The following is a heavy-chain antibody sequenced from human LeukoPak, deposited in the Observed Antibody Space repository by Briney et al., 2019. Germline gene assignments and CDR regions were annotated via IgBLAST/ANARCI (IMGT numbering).Heavy chain of an antibody. CDR2: IRYDGSFK. V-gene: IGHV3-30*02. D-gene: IGHD2-2*01. CDR3: AKILEPFCSTTGCYEGLFDS. J-gene: IGHJ4*02. CDR1: GFSFSSYG. Sequence: GGSLRLSCVASGFSFSSYGMHWVRQAPGKGLEWLAFIRYDGSFKYHIDSVEGRFTISRDNSKNTLYLQMNSLRPEDTAVYFCAKILEPFCSTTGCYEGLFDSWGQGTLVTVSS.